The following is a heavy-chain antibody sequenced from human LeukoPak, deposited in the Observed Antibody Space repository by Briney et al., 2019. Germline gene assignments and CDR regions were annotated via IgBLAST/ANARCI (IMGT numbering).Heavy chain of an antibody. J-gene: IGHJ5*01. Sequence: PGGSLRLSCAASGFTFSSYWMSWVRQAPGKGLVWVSHINRDGSGTRYADSVKGRFTISRDNAKNTLYLQMNSLRAEDTGVYHCAREVSTLLRYFDQPLDSWGQGTLVTVSS. CDR1: GFTFSSYW. V-gene: IGHV3-74*01. CDR2: INRDGSGT. CDR3: AREVSTLLRYFDQPLDS. D-gene: IGHD3-9*01.